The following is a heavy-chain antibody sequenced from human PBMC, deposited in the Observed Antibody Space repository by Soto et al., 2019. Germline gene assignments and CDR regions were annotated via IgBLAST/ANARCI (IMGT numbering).Heavy chain of an antibody. CDR2: IYHSGTT. CDR1: GGSVSGAGYS. Sequence: SETLSLTCALSGGSVSGAGYSWSWIRQPPGGGLDWIGYIYHSGTTYCNPSLKTRLPMSLERSNNKFVLTLNSVTDADTALYFCARAQFYSGSGNYNNLMFDAWGKGTQVTVSS. CDR3: ARAQFYSGSGNYNNLMFDA. D-gene: IGHD3-10*01. V-gene: IGHV4-30-2*01. J-gene: IGHJ5*02.